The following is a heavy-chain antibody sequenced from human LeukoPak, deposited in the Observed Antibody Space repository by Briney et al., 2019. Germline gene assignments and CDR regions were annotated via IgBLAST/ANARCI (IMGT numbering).Heavy chain of an antibody. CDR2: IKQDGSEK. J-gene: IGHJ4*02. CDR3: AKTGERDY. Sequence: GGSLRLSCAASGFTFSGYWMSWVRQAPGKGLEWVANIKQDGSEKYYVDSVRGRFTISRDNAENSLYLQMNSLRDEDTAVYYCAKTGERDYWGRGTLVTVSS. CDR1: GFTFSGYW. D-gene: IGHD7-27*01. V-gene: IGHV3-7*01.